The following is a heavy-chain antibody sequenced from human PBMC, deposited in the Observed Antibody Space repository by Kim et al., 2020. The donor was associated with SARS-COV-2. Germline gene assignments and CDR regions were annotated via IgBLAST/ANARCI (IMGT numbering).Heavy chain of an antibody. CDR3: ASENYYGCGTNGLDR. CDR2: IYSGGSK. CDR1: GFSVTGTF. D-gene: IGHD2-8*01. Sequence: GGSLRLSCAASGFSVTGTFMAWVRQAPGKGLEWVSAIYSGGSKDYADSVEGRLTVSRDNSKDTMYLLMNSLRVENTDVSHSASENYYGCGTNGLDRWGQG. J-gene: IGHJ5*02. V-gene: IGHV3-66*01.